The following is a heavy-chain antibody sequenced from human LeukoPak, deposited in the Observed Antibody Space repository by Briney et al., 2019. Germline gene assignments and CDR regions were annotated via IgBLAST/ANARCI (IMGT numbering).Heavy chain of an antibody. Sequence: GASVKVSCKASGYTFTSYGISWVRQAPGQGLEWMGWISAYNGNTNYAQKLQGRVTMTRDTSISTAYMELSRLRSDDTVVYYCARVDFYDFWSGFYMDVWGQGTTVTVSS. CDR1: GYTFTSYG. CDR2: ISAYNGNT. D-gene: IGHD3-3*01. V-gene: IGHV1-18*01. CDR3: ARVDFYDFWSGFYMDV. J-gene: IGHJ6*02.